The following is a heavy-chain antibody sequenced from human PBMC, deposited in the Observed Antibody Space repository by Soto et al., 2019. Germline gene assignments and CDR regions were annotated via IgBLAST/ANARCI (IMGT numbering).Heavy chain of an antibody. V-gene: IGHV3-23*05. CDR1: GFTVSRHV. J-gene: IGHJ4*02. CDR3: VSWVSAHFDY. D-gene: IGHD3-16*01. Sequence: EAQLLESGGALVQPGGSLRLSCAVSGFTVSRHVMSWVRQAPGTGLEWVATIDQLGTTTHYADSVKGRFTISRDSSWNTLNLQMNSLRVADTALYYCVSWVSAHFDYWGQGTPVTVSS. CDR2: IDQLGTTT.